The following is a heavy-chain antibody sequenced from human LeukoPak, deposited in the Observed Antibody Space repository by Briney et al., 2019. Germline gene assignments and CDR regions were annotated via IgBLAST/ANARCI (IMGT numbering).Heavy chain of an antibody. CDR2: ISSSGSTI. Sequence: PGGSLRLSCAASGFTFSSYEMNWVRQAPGKGLEWVSYISSSGSTIYYADSVKGRFTISRDNAKNSLYLQMNSLRAEDTAVYYCARERFGELTPDYYGMDVWGKGPTVTV. V-gene: IGHV3-48*03. CDR3: ARERFGELTPDYYGMDV. D-gene: IGHD3-10*01. J-gene: IGHJ6*04. CDR1: GFTFSSYE.